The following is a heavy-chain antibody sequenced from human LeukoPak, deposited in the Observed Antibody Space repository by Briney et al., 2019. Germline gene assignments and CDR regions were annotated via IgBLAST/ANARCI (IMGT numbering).Heavy chain of an antibody. CDR1: GGSISSSSYY. Sequence: PSETLSLTCTVSGGSISSSSYYWGWIRQPPGKGLEWIGSIYYSGSTYYNPSLKSRVTISVDTSKNQFSLKLSSVTAADTAVYYCASSRGGITMVDGDAFDIWGQGTMVTVSS. CDR3: ASSRGGITMVDGDAFDI. D-gene: IGHD3-10*01. CDR2: IYYSGST. J-gene: IGHJ3*02. V-gene: IGHV4-39*07.